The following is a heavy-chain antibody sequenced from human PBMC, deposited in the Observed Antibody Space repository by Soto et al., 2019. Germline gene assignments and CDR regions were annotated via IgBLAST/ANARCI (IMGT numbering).Heavy chain of an antibody. CDR1: GGSISSGGYY. V-gene: IGHV4-31*01. Sequence: QVQLQESGPGLVKPSQTLSLTCTVSGGSISSGGYYWSWIRQHPGKGLEWIGYIYHSGTSNYNPSLXXXXXXXXXXXXXXXXXXXXXXXXXXXXXXXXXXXXXXXXXXWFDPWGQGTLVTVSS. CDR2: IYHSGTS. CDR3: XXXXXXXXXXWFDP. J-gene: IGHJ5*02.